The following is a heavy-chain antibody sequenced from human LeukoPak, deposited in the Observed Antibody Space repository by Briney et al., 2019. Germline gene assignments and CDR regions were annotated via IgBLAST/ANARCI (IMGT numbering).Heavy chain of an antibody. V-gene: IGHV3-23*01. J-gene: IGHJ4*02. Sequence: GRSLRLSCAASGFTFDDYAMHWVRQAPGKGLEWVSAISGSGGSTYYADSVKGRFTISRDNSKNTLYLQMNSLRAEDTAVYYCATTRSDYWGQGTLVTVSS. CDR2: ISGSGGST. CDR3: ATTRSDY. CDR1: GFTFDDYA. D-gene: IGHD5-24*01.